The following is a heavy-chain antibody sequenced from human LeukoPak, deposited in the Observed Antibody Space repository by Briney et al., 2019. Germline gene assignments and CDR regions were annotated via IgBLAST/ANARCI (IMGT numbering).Heavy chain of an antibody. V-gene: IGHV3-30*02. CDR1: GFTFSSYG. CDR2: IRYDGSNK. J-gene: IGHJ4*02. Sequence: GGSLRLSCAASGFTFSSYGMHWVRQAPGKGLEWVAFIRYDGSNKYYADSVKGRFTISRDNSKNTLYLQMNSLRAEDTAVYCCAKDLCSTSCYFDYWSQGTLVTVSS. CDR3: AKDLCSTSCYFDY. D-gene: IGHD2-2*01.